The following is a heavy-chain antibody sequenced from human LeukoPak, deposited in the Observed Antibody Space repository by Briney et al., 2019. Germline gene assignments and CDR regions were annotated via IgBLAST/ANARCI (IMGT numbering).Heavy chain of an antibody. CDR3: AREQANSHYDFWSGQNSLLDY. D-gene: IGHD3-3*01. Sequence: GGSLRLSCAASGFTFSSYWMHWVRQAPGKGLVWVSRINSDGSSTSYADSVKRRFTISRDNAKNTLYLQMNSLRAEDTAVYYCAREQANSHYDFWSGQNSLLDYWGQGTLVTVPS. V-gene: IGHV3-74*01. CDR1: GFTFSSYW. J-gene: IGHJ4*02. CDR2: INSDGSST.